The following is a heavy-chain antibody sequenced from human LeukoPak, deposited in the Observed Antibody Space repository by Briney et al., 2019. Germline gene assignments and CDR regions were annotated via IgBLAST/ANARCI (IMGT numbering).Heavy chain of an antibody. V-gene: IGHV4-61*01. CDR2: IYYSGST. CDR3: ARRLYYYDSSGGFDP. Sequence: SETLSLTCTVSGGSISSSSYYWSWIRQPPGKGLEWIGYIYYSGSTNDNPSLKSRVTISVDTSKNQFSLKLSSVTAADTAVYYCARRLYYYDSSGGFDPWGQGTLVTVSS. J-gene: IGHJ5*02. CDR1: GGSISSSSYY. D-gene: IGHD3-22*01.